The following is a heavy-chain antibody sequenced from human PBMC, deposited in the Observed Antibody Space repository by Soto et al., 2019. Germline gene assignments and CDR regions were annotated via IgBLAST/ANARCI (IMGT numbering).Heavy chain of an antibody. CDR3: ARAIQYDYIWGSGAFDY. CDR2: INSDGSST. Sequence: EVQLVESGGGLVQPGGSLRLSCAASGFTFSSYWMHWVRQAPGKGLVWVSRINSDGSSTSYADSVKGRFTISRDNAKNTLYLQMNSLRAEDTAVYYCARAIQYDYIWGSGAFDYWGQGTLVTVSS. V-gene: IGHV3-74*01. CDR1: GFTFSSYW. J-gene: IGHJ4*02. D-gene: IGHD3-16*01.